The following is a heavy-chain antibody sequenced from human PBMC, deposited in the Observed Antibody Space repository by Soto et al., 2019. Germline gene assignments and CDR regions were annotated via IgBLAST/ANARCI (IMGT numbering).Heavy chain of an antibody. CDR1: GYTFPSYG. CDR2: INAANGDT. V-gene: IGHV1-3*01. CDR3: VRRHVSATGIDWFDP. D-gene: IGHD6-13*01. J-gene: IGHJ5*02. Sequence: ASVKVSCKPSGYTFPSYGIHRVRQAPGQRLEWMGWINAANGDTKYSPKFQGRVTITRDTSASTAYMELSSLRSEDTAVYYCVRRHVSATGIDWFDPWGQGTLVTVSS.